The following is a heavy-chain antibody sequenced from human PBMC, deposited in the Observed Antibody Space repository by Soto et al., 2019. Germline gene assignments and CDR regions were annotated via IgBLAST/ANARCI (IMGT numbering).Heavy chain of an antibody. V-gene: IGHV3-53*01. Sequence: PGGSLRLSCAASGFTVSSNYMSWVRQAPGKGLEWVSVIYSGGSTYYADSVKGRFTISRDNSKNTLYLQMNSLRAEDTAVYYCAAAFVVVITTSLDYWGQGTLVTVSS. D-gene: IGHD3-22*01. CDR3: AAAFVVVITTSLDY. J-gene: IGHJ4*02. CDR1: GFTVSSNY. CDR2: IYSGGST.